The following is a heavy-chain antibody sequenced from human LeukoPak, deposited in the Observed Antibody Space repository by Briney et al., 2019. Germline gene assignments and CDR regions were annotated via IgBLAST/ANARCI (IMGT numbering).Heavy chain of an antibody. CDR1: GFTFGVSW. J-gene: IGHJ4*02. D-gene: IGHD1/OR15-1a*01. CDR3: AKDRGWNTFDY. V-gene: IGHV3-7*01. CDR2: IKEDGGVK. Sequence: TGGSLRLSCAASGFTFGVSWMSWVRQAPGKGLEWVANIKEDGGVKNYVDSVKGRLTSSRDNAKSSLFLQMNSLRVEDTAVYYCAKDRGWNTFDYWGQGTLVTVSS.